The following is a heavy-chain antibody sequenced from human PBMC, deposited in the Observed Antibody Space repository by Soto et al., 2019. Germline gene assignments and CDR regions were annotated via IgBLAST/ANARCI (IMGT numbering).Heavy chain of an antibody. CDR2: IYPGDSDT. Sequence: GESLKIPCKGSGYSFTSYWIGWVRQMPGKGLEWMGIIYPGDSDTRYSPSFQGQVTISADKSISTAYLQWSSLKASDTAMYYCARRSARDGYNFKDYYYGMDVWGQGTTVTVSS. J-gene: IGHJ6*02. CDR3: ARRSARDGYNFKDYYYGMDV. D-gene: IGHD5-12*01. V-gene: IGHV5-51*01. CDR1: GYSFTSYW.